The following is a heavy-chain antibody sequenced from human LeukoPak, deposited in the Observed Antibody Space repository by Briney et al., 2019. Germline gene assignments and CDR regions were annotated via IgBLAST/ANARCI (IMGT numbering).Heavy chain of an antibody. Sequence: GVLRLSCAASGFSVGGNYMTWVRQAPGKGLEWVSIIYSGGSIYYADSVKGRFTISRDNSKNTLYLQMNSLRAEDTAVYYCAKAQGYATSWSPFDYWGQGTLVTVSS. CDR2: IYSGGSI. CDR3: AKAQGYATSWSPFDY. V-gene: IGHV3-66*02. J-gene: IGHJ4*02. D-gene: IGHD2-2*01. CDR1: GFSVGGNY.